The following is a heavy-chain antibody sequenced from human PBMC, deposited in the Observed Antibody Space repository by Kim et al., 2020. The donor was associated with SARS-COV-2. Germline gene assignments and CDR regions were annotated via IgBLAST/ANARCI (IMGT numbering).Heavy chain of an antibody. V-gene: IGHV4-30-4*01. J-gene: IGHJ4*02. D-gene: IGHD3-9*01. CDR3: ARENDILTGSDY. CDR2: IYYSGST. Sequence: SETLSLTCTVSGGSISSGDYYWSWIRQPPGKGLEWNGYIYYSGSTYYNPSLKSRVTISVDTSKNQFSLKLSSVTAADTAVYYCARENDILTGSDYWGQGTLVTVSS. CDR1: GGSISSGDYY.